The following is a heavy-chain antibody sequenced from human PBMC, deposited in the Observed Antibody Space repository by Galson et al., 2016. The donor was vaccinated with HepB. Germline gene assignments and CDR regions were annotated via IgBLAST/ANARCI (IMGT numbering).Heavy chain of an antibody. CDR1: GYSFTSYD. D-gene: IGHD2-15*01. J-gene: IGHJ5*02. Sequence: SVKVSCKASGYSFTSYDINWVRQATGQGLEWMGWMNPNSANTGYAQKFQVRVTMTRDTPIRTAYMELSSLKSQDTAVDYRVRGGYCGGRSGYNRRDWFDPWGQGTLVTVSS. CDR2: MNPNSANT. V-gene: IGHV1-8*01. CDR3: VRGGYCGGRSGYNRRDWFDP.